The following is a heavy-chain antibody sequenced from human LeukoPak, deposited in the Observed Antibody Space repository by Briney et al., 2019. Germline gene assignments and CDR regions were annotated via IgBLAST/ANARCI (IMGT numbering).Heavy chain of an antibody. J-gene: IGHJ3*02. CDR3: ATNSIAARFADAFDI. Sequence: PGRSLRLSCAASGFTFSSYGMHWARQAPGKGLEWVAVISYDGSNKYYADSVKGRFTISRDNSKNTLYLQMNSLRAEDTAVYYCATNSIAARFADAFDIWGQGTMVTVSS. V-gene: IGHV3-30*03. CDR1: GFTFSSYG. CDR2: ISYDGSNK. D-gene: IGHD6-6*01.